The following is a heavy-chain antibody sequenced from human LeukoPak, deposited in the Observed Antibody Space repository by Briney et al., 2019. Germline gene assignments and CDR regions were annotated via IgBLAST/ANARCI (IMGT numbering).Heavy chain of an antibody. V-gene: IGHV3-23*01. CDR3: AKDDLYGPGSSWPDY. CDR2: ISGSGGST. Sequence: GGSLRLSCAASGFTFSSYAMSWVRQAPGKGLEWVSAISGSGGSTYYADSVKGRFTISRDNFKNTLYLQMNSLRAEDTAVYYCAKDDLYGPGSSWPDYWGQGTLVTVSS. CDR1: GFTFSSYA. J-gene: IGHJ4*02. D-gene: IGHD6-13*01.